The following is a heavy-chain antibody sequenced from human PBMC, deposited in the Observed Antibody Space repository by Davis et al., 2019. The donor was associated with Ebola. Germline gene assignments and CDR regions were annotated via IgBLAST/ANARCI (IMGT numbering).Heavy chain of an antibody. Sequence: AASVKVSCKASGYTFTTYVMHWVRQAPGQGLEWMGWMNSISGNTGYAQKFQGRVTMTMNTPTNTAYMELSSLDSDDTAVYYCAREQGDYYERSGYYSLYYYYGIDVWGKGTTVTVSS. CDR3: AREQGDYYERSGYYSLYYYYGIDV. V-gene: IGHV1-8*02. D-gene: IGHD3-22*01. CDR2: MNSISGNT. CDR1: GYTFTTYV. J-gene: IGHJ6*04.